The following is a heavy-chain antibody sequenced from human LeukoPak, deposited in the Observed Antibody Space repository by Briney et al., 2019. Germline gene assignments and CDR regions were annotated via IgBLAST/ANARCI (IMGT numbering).Heavy chain of an antibody. J-gene: IGHJ5*02. D-gene: IGHD3-3*01. CDR3: AKDPDYDFWSGSNNWFDP. V-gene: IGHV3-74*01. CDR1: GFTFSSYW. CDR2: INSDGSST. Sequence: GGSLRLSCAASGFTFSSYWMHWVRQAPGKGLVWVSRINSDGSSTSYADSVKGRFTISRDNSKNTLYLQMNSLRAEDTAVYYCAKDPDYDFWSGSNNWFDPWGQGTLVTVSS.